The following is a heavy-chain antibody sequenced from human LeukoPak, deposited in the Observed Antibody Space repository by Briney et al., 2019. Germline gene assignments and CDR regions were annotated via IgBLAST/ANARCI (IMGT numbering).Heavy chain of an antibody. CDR2: INPNSGGT. D-gene: IGHD3-16*01. CDR1: GYTFTSYG. V-gene: IGHV1-2*02. CDR3: ARAPEGNLLNNWFDP. J-gene: IGHJ5*02. Sequence: GASVKVSCKASGYTFTSYGISWVRQAPGQGLEWMGWINPNSGGTNYAQKFQGRVTMTRDTSISTAYMELSSLRSDDTAVYHCARAPEGNLLNNWFDPWGQGTLVTVSS.